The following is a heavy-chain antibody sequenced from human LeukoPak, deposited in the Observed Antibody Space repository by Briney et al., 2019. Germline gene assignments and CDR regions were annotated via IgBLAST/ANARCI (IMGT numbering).Heavy chain of an antibody. CDR3: AKYYYISGTCQAFDY. V-gene: IGHV3-7*02. CDR2: IKEDGTEK. D-gene: IGHD3-10*01. CDR1: GFTFSNYW. Sequence: GGSLRLSCAASGFTFSNYWMSWVRQAPGKGLEWVANIKEDGTEKYYVDSVKGRFTISRDNVKNSLYLQMASLRAEDTAVYYCAKYYYISGTCQAFDYWGQGTLVTVSS. J-gene: IGHJ4*02.